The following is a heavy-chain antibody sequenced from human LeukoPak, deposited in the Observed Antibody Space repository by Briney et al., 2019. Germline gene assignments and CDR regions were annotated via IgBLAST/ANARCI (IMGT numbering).Heavy chain of an antibody. Sequence: SETLSLTCAVCGGSFRGYYWSWIRQPPGKGLEWIGEINHSGSTNYNPSHKSRVTMSVDTSKNQFSLKLSSVTAADTAVYYCARGGQTGYYYDSSGYYYGLDYWGQGTLVTISS. CDR3: ARGGQTGYYYDSSGYYYGLDY. J-gene: IGHJ4*02. V-gene: IGHV4-34*01. CDR1: GGSFRGYY. D-gene: IGHD3-22*01. CDR2: INHSGST.